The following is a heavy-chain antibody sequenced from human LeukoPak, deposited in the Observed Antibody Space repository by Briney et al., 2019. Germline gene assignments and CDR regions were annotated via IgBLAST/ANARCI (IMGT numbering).Heavy chain of an antibody. CDR1: GGSLSSYY. V-gene: IGHV4-4*07. CDR3: ARDGLGYCSGGSCYRGAFDI. CDR2: IYTSGST. D-gene: IGHD2-15*01. J-gene: IGHJ3*02. Sequence: SETLSLTCTVSGGSLSSYYWSWIRQPAGKGLEWIGRIYTSGSTNYNPSLKSRVTMSVDTSKNQFSLKLSSVTAADTAVYYCARDGLGYCSGGSCYRGAFDIWGQGTMVTVSS.